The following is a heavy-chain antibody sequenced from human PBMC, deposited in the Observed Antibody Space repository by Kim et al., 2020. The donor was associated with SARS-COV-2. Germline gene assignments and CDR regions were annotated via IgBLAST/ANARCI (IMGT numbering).Heavy chain of an antibody. CDR3: AAEVTMVRGVIITRYFDY. D-gene: IGHD3-10*01. Sequence: KGRLTIARDNAKNSLYLQMNSLRAEDTAVYYCAAEVTMVRGVIITRYFDYWGQGTLVTVSS. J-gene: IGHJ4*02. V-gene: IGHV3-7*04.